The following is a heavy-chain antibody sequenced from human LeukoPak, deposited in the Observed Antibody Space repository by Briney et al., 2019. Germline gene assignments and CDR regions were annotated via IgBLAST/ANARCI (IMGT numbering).Heavy chain of an antibody. J-gene: IGHJ4*02. Sequence: SETLSLTCAVCGGSSSGYCWTWIRQPPGKSLEWVGEISPSGNTQYNPSLKSRVTISLDASKSQFYLKLNSVTAADTAVYYCARRVRSADYRLDYWGQGTLVTVSS. CDR3: ARRVRSADYRLDY. D-gene: IGHD4-11*01. V-gene: IGHV4-34*01. CDR2: ISPSGNT. CDR1: GGSSSGYC.